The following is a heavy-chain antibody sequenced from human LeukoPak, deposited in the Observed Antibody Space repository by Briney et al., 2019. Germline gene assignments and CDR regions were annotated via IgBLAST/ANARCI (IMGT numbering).Heavy chain of an antibody. CDR3: ARGRSGSRLFDP. CDR1: GWSFSGYY. CDR2: INHSGST. D-gene: IGHD1-26*01. Sequence: PSETLSLSCAGYGWSFSGYYWSWIRQPPGKGLEWIGEINHSGSTNYNPALKSRVTISVDTSKNQFSLKLSSVTAADTAVYYCARGRSGSRLFDPWGQGTLVTVSS. J-gene: IGHJ5*02. V-gene: IGHV4-34*01.